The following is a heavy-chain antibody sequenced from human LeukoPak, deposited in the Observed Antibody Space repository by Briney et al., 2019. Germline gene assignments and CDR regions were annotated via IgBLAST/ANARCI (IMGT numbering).Heavy chain of an antibody. V-gene: IGHV3-21*04. CDR2: ISSSSSYI. Sequence: GGSLRLSCAASGFTFSSYSMNWVRQAPGKGLEWVSSISSSSSYIYYADSVKGRFTISRDNAKNSLYLQMNSLRAEDTAVYYCARRANSGFDAFDIWGQGTMVTVSS. D-gene: IGHD3-22*01. J-gene: IGHJ3*02. CDR1: GFTFSSYS. CDR3: ARRANSGFDAFDI.